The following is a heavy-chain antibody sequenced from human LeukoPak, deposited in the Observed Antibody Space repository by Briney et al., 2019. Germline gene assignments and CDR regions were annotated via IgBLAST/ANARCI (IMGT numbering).Heavy chain of an antibody. CDR3: AKDQMLGATSSYCGMDV. CDR1: GFTFSSYA. J-gene: IGHJ6*02. V-gene: IGHV3-23*01. D-gene: IGHD1-26*01. CDR2: ISGNGGST. Sequence: GGSLRLSCAASGFTFSSYAMNWVRQAPGKGLEWVSTISGNGGSTDYADSVKGRFTISRDNSKNTLYLQMNSLRAEDTAIYYCAKDQMLGATSSYCGMDVWGQGTTVTVSS.